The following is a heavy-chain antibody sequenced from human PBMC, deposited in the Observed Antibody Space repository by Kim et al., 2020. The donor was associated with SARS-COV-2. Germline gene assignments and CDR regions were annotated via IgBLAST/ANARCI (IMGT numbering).Heavy chain of an antibody. CDR1: GFTFSNSG. CDR2: MYFDGSKR. V-gene: IGHV3-33*01. J-gene: IGHJ4*02. D-gene: IGHD3-22*01. CDR3: ARKTYSRGDFDL. Sequence: GGSLRLSCVASGFTFSNSGMHWVRQAPGKGLEWVAVMYFDGSKRYSPGSVKGRFTISRDNSKNTLFLQMNSLTADDTAVYYCARKTYSRGDFDLWGQGTLVTVSS.